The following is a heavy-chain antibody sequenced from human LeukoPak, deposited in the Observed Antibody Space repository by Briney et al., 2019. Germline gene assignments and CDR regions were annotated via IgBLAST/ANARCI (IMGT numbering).Heavy chain of an antibody. Sequence: PSQTLSLTCAVPGGSISSAGYSWSWIRQPPGKGLEWLGYIYHSGSTYYNPSLKSRVTISVDRSKNQFSLKLSSVTAADTAVYYCARGAVEMATIHLFDYWGQGTLVTVSS. V-gene: IGHV4-30-2*01. D-gene: IGHD5-24*01. CDR3: ARGAVEMATIHLFDY. CDR2: IYHSGST. CDR1: GGSISSAGYS. J-gene: IGHJ4*02.